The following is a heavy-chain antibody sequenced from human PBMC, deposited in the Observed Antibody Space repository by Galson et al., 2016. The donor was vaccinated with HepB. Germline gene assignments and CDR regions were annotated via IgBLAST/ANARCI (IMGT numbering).Heavy chain of an antibody. Sequence: SETLSLTCAVYGGSFSAYHWNWIRQPPGKGLEWIGEISFSGSTNYNPSLQSRVSISVERSKNQLSLKLTSVTAADTAVYFCARGRLSGRIATAAKSLGSFSCFDPWGQGTLVTVSS. CDR2: ISFSGST. V-gene: IGHV4-34*01. CDR3: ARGRLSGRIATAAKSLGSFSCFDP. D-gene: IGHD6-13*01. CDR1: GGSFSAYH. J-gene: IGHJ5*02.